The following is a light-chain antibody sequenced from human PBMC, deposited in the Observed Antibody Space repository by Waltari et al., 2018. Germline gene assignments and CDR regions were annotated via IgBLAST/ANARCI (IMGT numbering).Light chain of an antibody. CDR3: QQYLTLPYS. Sequence: EMTQSPDSLPVSLGERATINCKSSQSVLYNFNNKNYLAWFQLKPGQPPKLLIRWASTREPGVPARFSGSGSGTDFTLTISSLQTEDVAVYYCQQYLTLPYSFGQGTKLEIK. CDR1: QSVLYNFNNKNY. CDR2: WAS. J-gene: IGKJ2*03. V-gene: IGKV4-1*01.